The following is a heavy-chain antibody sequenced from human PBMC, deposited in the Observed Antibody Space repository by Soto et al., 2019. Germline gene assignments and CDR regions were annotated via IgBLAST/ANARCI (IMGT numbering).Heavy chain of an antibody. CDR2: IYPGDSDT. Sequence: LGESLKISCKGSGYSITSYLSGWVRQMPGKGLEWMGIIYPGDSDTRYSPSFQGQVTISADKSISTAYLQWSSLKASDTAMYYCARHPYSSSALIDYWGQGTLVTVSS. J-gene: IGHJ4*02. CDR3: ARHPYSSSALIDY. CDR1: GYSITSYL. D-gene: IGHD6-6*01. V-gene: IGHV5-51*01.